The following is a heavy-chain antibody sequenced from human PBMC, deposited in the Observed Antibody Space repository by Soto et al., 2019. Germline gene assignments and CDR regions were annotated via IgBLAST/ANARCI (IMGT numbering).Heavy chain of an antibody. CDR1: GGSISSGGYS. CDR3: ARVQEGSSEIFXY. J-gene: IGHJ4*02. Sequence: SETLSLTCAVSGGSISSGGYSWSWIRQSPGKGLEWIGYIYHSGSTYYNPSLKSRVTISVDRSKNQFSLKLSSVTAADTAVYYCARVQEGSSEIFXYWGQGTLVTVSS. D-gene: IGHD6-6*01. CDR2: IYHSGST. V-gene: IGHV4-30-2*06.